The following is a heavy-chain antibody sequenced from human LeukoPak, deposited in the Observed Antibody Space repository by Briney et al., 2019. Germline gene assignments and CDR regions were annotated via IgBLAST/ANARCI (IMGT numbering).Heavy chain of an antibody. Sequence: SETLSLVCTVSGGSINAYYWSWIRQPPGKGLEWIGYIYTTGSTYYNPSLKSRVTISLNTSKNQFSLKLRSVTAADTAVYYCAIHAAFGGFDPWGQGTLVTVSS. D-gene: IGHD3-16*01. CDR2: IYTTGST. CDR1: GGSINAYY. J-gene: IGHJ5*02. V-gene: IGHV4-4*09. CDR3: AIHAAFGGFDP.